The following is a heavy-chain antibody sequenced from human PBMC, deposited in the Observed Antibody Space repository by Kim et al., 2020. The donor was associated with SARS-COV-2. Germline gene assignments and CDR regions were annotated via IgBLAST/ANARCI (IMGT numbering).Heavy chain of an antibody. Sequence: GGSLRLSCAASGFTFSSYWMSWVRQAPGKGLEWVANIKQDGSEKYYVDSVKGRFTISRDNAKNSLYLQMNSLRAEDTAVYYCARDAYSSGWTYYYYYYGMDVWGQGTTVTVSS. CDR3: ARDAYSSGWTYYYYYYGMDV. D-gene: IGHD6-19*01. CDR1: GFTFSSYW. J-gene: IGHJ6*02. V-gene: IGHV3-7*03. CDR2: IKQDGSEK.